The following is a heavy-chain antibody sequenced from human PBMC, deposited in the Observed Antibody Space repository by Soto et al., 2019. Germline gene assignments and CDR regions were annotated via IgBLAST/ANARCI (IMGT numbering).Heavy chain of an antibody. CDR1: GFTFSSYG. D-gene: IGHD4-4*01. V-gene: IGHV3-33*01. CDR3: ARDLFKGAVTTPYSDY. J-gene: IGHJ4*02. Sequence: GGSLRLSCAASGFTFSSYGMHWVRQAPGKGLEWVAVIWYDGSNKYYADSVKGRFTISRDNSKNTLYLQMNSLRAEDTAVYYCARDLFKGAVTTPYSDYWGPATLLTLSS. CDR2: IWYDGSNK.